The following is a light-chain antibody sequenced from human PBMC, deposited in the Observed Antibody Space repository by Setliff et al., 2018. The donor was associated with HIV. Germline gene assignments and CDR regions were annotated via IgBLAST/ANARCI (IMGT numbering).Light chain of an antibody. CDR1: SSDVGGYNF. J-gene: IGLJ1*01. V-gene: IGLV2-14*01. CDR3: SSYISSSTL. CDR2: EVS. Sequence: QPVLTQPASVSGSPGQSITISCTGTSSDVGGYNFVSWYQQHPGKAPKLIIYEVSNRPSGVSNRFSGSKSGNTASLTISGLQAEDEADYYCSSYISSSTLFGTGTKVTVL.